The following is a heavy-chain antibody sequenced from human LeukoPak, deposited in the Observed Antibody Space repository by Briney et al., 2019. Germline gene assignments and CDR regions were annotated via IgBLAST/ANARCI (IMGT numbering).Heavy chain of an antibody. CDR1: GYTFTSYD. V-gene: IGHV1-8*01. D-gene: IGHD3-22*01. J-gene: IGHJ5*02. CDR3: AREVGYYGSSGYYYNWFDP. Sequence: ASVKVSCKASGYTFTSYDINWVRQATGQGLEWMGWMNPNSGNTGYAQKFQGRVTMTRNTSISTAYMELSSLRSEDTAVYYCAREVGYYGSSGYYYNWFDPWGQGTLVTVSS. CDR2: MNPNSGNT.